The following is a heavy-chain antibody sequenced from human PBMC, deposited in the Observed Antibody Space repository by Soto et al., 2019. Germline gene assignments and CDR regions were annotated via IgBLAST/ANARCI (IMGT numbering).Heavy chain of an antibody. CDR3: ARDILTGRYGMDV. V-gene: IGHV4-39*07. D-gene: IGHD3-9*01. Sequence: SETLSLTCTVSGGSVSSSTYYWGWIRQAPGKGLEWIGYIYYSGSTNYTPSLRSRVTISLDTSKNQFSLKLSSVTAADTAVYYCARDILTGRYGMDVWGQGTTVTVSS. CDR2: IYYSGST. CDR1: GGSVSSSTYY. J-gene: IGHJ6*02.